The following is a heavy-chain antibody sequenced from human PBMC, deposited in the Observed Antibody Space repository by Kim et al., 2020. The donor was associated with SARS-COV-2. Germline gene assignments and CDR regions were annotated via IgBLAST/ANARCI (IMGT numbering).Heavy chain of an antibody. CDR1: GYTFTSYA. CDR3: ASITMVRSSTQPRYFDY. CDR2: INAGNGNT. Sequence: ASVKVSCKASGYTFTSYAMHWVRQAPGQRLEWMGWINAGNGNTKYSQKFQGRVTITRDTSASTAYMELSSLRSEDTAVYYCASITMVRSSTQPRYFDYWGQGTLVTVSS. J-gene: IGHJ4*02. D-gene: IGHD3-10*01. V-gene: IGHV1-3*01.